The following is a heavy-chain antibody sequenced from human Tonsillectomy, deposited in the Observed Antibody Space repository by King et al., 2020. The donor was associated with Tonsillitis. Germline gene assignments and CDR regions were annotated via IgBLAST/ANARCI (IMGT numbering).Heavy chain of an antibody. CDR2: IYYSGSP. V-gene: IGHV4-31*03. J-gene: IGHJ3*02. CDR1: GGSISSGGYY. D-gene: IGHD2-2*01. CDR3: ARVKYQLHFPTNDAFDI. Sequence: VQLQESGPGLVKPSQTLSLTCTVSGGSISSGGYYWSWLRQHPGKALEWVGYIYYSGSPDYTPSLHSRVTISVDTSKNQFSLKLSSVTAADTAVYYCARVKYQLHFPTNDAFDIWGQGTMVTVSS.